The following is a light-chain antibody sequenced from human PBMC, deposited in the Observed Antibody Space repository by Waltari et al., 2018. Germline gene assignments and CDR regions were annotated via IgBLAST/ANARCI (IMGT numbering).Light chain of an antibody. V-gene: IGKV3-20*01. J-gene: IGKJ3*01. Sequence: EIVLTQSPGTLSLSPGERATLSCRASQSGSSSYLAWYQQKPGQAPRLLIYGASSRATGIPDRFSGSGSGTDFTLTISRLEPEDFAVYYCQQYGSSPRVTFGPGTKVDIK. CDR2: GAS. CDR3: QQYGSSPRVT. CDR1: QSGSSSY.